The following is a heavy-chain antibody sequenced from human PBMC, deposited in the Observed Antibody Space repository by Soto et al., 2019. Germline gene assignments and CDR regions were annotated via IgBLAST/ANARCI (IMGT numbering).Heavy chain of an antibody. CDR3: AKLKGGLGRFYGMDA. CDR1: GFSFRNYA. Sequence: DEQLVESGGGSLQPGGSLRLSCAASGFSFRNYAMTWVRQSPGKGLEWVSLISSGGGTTNYADSVKGRFSISRDNSQNMLYLQMNGLRGEDTALYYCAKLKGGLGRFYGMDAWGPGTMVIVSS. CDR2: ISSGGGTT. J-gene: IGHJ6*02. D-gene: IGHD3-3*01. V-gene: IGHV3-23*04.